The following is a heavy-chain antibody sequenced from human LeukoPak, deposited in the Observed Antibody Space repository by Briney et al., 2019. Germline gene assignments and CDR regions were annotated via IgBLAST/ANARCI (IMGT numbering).Heavy chain of an antibody. J-gene: IGHJ5*01. CDR3: SRLFVTGVDGRGWFHS. Sequence: TSETLSLTCAVSGYPISSGYYWGWIRQPPGKGLEWIGSIYYSGVTYSNPSLKTRVTISADTSKNQFSLNLTSVTAADTAVYYCSRLFVTGVDGRGWFHSWGQGTLVTVSS. CDR1: GYPISSGYY. D-gene: IGHD1-14*01. V-gene: IGHV4-38-2*01. CDR2: IYYSGVT.